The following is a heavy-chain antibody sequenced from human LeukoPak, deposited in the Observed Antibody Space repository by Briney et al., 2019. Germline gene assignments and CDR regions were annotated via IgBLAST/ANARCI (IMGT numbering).Heavy chain of an antibody. V-gene: IGHV3-23*01. CDR2: ISGSGGST. J-gene: IGHJ4*02. Sequence: GGSLRLSCAASGFTFSSYGMSWVRQAPGKGLEWVSAISGSGGSTYYADSVKGRFTISRDNSKNTLYLQMNSLRAEDTAVYYCAKVLRAYGGNSVGYFDYWGQGTLVTVSS. CDR1: GFTFSSYG. D-gene: IGHD4-23*01. CDR3: AKVLRAYGGNSVGYFDY.